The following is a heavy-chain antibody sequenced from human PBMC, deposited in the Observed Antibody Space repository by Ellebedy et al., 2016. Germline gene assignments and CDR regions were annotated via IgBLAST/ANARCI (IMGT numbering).Heavy chain of an antibody. CDR2: INAGNGNT. CDR1: GYTFTSYA. Sequence: ASVKVSCKASGYTFTSYAMHWVRQAPGQRLEWMGWINAGNGNTKYSQKFQGRVTITRDTSASTAYMELSSLRSEDTAVYYCARTEMATIHFDSWGQGTLVTVSS. V-gene: IGHV1-3*01. CDR3: ARTEMATIHFDS. J-gene: IGHJ4*02. D-gene: IGHD5-24*01.